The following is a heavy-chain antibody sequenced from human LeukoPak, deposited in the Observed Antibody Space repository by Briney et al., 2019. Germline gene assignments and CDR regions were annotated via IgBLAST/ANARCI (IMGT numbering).Heavy chain of an antibody. CDR2: INHSGST. CDR3: ARGLEIYGDYLDY. V-gene: IGHV4-34*01. CDR1: GGSFSGYY. D-gene: IGHD4/OR15-4a*01. J-gene: IGHJ4*02. Sequence: SETLSLTCAVYGGSFSGYYWSWIRQPPGKGLEWIGEINHSGSTNYNPSLKSRVTISVDTSKNQFSLKLSSVTAADTAVYYCARGLEIYGDYLDYWGQGTLVTVSS.